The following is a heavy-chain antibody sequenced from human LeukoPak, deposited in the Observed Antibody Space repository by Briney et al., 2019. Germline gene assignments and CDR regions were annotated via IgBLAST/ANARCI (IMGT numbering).Heavy chain of an antibody. Sequence: PGGSLRLSCAASGFTFSSHWVTWVRQAPGKGLEWVANIKQDGSEKNYVDSVKGRFTISRDNARNSLFLQMSSLRAEDTAVYYCASGMIEFPYYFDYWGQGTLVTVSS. J-gene: IGHJ4*02. CDR2: IKQDGSEK. CDR1: GFTFSSHW. CDR3: ASGMIEFPYYFDY. V-gene: IGHV3-7*01. D-gene: IGHD3-22*01.